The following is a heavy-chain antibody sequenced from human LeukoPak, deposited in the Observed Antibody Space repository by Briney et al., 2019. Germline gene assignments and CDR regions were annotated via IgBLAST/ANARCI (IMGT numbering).Heavy chain of an antibody. CDR1: GGSISSYY. D-gene: IGHD3-22*01. CDR2: IYNSGST. CDR3: ARGRITMIGDY. V-gene: IGHV4-59*12. J-gene: IGHJ4*02. Sequence: SETLSLTCTVSGGSISSYYWSWIRQPPGKGLEWIGYIYNSGSTNYNPSLKSRVTISVDRSKNQFSLKLSSVTAADTAVYYCARGRITMIGDYWGQGTLVTVSS.